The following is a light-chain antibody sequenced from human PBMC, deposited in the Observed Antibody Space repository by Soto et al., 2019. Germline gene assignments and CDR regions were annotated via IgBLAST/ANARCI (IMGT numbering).Light chain of an antibody. CDR1: QDIRNF. V-gene: IGKV1-27*01. J-gene: IGKJ3*01. CDR2: AAS. Sequence: DIQMTQSPTSLSASVGDRVTITCRASQDIRNFVAWYQQKPGKAPKLLIYAASTWQSGVPSRFSGSGSGTDVTLTINSLQPEDVATYFCQKYSSVPVFGPGTKVEIK. CDR3: QKYSSVPV.